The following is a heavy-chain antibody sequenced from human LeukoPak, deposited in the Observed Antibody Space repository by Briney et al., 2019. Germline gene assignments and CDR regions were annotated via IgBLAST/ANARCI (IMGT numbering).Heavy chain of an antibody. V-gene: IGHV1-2*02. CDR1: GYTFTGYY. CDR3: ARGNGRSYSGSYYLGY. D-gene: IGHD1-26*01. CDR2: INPNSGGT. J-gene: IGHJ4*02. Sequence: ASVKVSCKASGYTFTGYYMHWVRQAPGQGLEWMGWINPNSGGTNYAQKFQGRVTMTRDTSISTVYMELSRLRSDDTAVYYCARGNGRSYSGSYYLGYWGQGTLVTVSS.